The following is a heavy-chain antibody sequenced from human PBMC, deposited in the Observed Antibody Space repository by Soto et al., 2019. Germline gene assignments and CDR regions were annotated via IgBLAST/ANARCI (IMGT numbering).Heavy chain of an antibody. D-gene: IGHD3-9*01. J-gene: IGHJ3*02. CDR3: ARSTVRRYFDWLLPDAFDI. V-gene: IGHV1-69*13. CDR2: IIPIFGTA. CDR1: GGTFSSYA. Sequence: SVKVSCKASGGTFSSYAISWVRQAPGQGLEWMGGIIPIFGTANYAQKFQGRVTITADESTSTAYMELSSLRPEDTAVYYCARSTVRRYFDWLLPDAFDIWGQGTMVTVSS.